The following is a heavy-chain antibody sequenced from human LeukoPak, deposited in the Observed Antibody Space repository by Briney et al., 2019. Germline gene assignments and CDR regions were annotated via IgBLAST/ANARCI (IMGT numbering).Heavy chain of an antibody. D-gene: IGHD5-24*01. V-gene: IGHV3-23*01. CDR2: ISGSGGSI. CDR1: GFTFSTSA. Sequence: PGRTLRLSCAASGFTFSTSAMSWVRQAPGKGLEWVSTISGSGGSIYYADSVKGRFTISRDNSNNTMYLQMNSLRAEDTAIYYCAKSRDGYYAYFEYWGQGALVTVSS. J-gene: IGHJ4*02. CDR3: AKSRDGYYAYFEY.